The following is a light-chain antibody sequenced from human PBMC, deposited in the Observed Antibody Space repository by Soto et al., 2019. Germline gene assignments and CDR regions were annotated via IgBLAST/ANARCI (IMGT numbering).Light chain of an antibody. CDR2: DVS. Sequence: QSVLTQPASVSGSPGQSITISCTGTSSDVGGYNYVSWYQQHPGQAPKLMIFDVSDRPSGVSNRFSGSKSSNTASLTISGLQPEDEADYYCSSYTTRHTWLFGGGTKLTVL. J-gene: IGLJ3*02. CDR3: SSYTTRHTWL. CDR1: SSDVGGYNY. V-gene: IGLV2-14*03.